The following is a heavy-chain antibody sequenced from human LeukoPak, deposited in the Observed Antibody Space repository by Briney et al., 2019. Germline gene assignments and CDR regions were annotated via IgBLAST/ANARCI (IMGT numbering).Heavy chain of an antibody. CDR1: GFTFSSYG. J-gene: IGHJ3*02. CDR3: AKNGNTFDI. V-gene: IGHV3-30*02. Sequence: GGSLRLSCAASGFTFSSYGVHWVRQAPGKGLEWVSFIRYDGTSKFYADSVKGRSTISRDNSKNTLYLRMNSLRAEDTAVYYCAKNGNTFDIWGQGTTVTVSS. D-gene: IGHD2/OR15-2a*01. CDR2: IRYDGTSK.